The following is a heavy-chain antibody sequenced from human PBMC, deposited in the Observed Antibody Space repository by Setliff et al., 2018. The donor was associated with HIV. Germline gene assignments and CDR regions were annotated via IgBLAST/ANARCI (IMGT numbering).Heavy chain of an antibody. CDR2: ISAYNGNT. Sequence: ASVKVSCKASGYTFTSHGISWVRQAPGQGLEWMGWISAYNGNTNYAQKFQGRVTITTDESTSTAYMELSSLRSEDTAVYYCASVSYYYDSSGYYYNWFDPWGQGTLVTVSS. V-gene: IGHV1-18*01. CDR3: ASVSYYYDSSGYYYNWFDP. J-gene: IGHJ5*02. CDR1: GYTFTSHG. D-gene: IGHD3-22*01.